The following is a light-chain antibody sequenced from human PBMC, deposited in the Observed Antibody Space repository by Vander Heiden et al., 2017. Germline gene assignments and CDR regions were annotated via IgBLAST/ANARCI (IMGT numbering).Light chain of an antibody. CDR2: GAS. V-gene: IGKV3-20*01. J-gene: IGKJ1*01. CDR3: QQYGSSPRT. CDR1: QSVSSSY. Sequence: EMVSTQSPGTLSLSPGERATLSCRASQSVSSSYLAWYQQKPGQAPRLLIYGASSRATGIPDRFNGSGSGTDFTLTISRLEPEDFAVYYCQQYGSSPRTFGQGTKVEIK.